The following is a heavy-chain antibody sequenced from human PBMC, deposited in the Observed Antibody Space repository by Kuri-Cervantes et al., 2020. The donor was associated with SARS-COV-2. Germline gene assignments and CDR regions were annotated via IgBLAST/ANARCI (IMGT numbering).Heavy chain of an antibody. V-gene: IGHV3-30*07. J-gene: IGHJ6*02. CDR1: GFTFSSYA. CDR3: ARDYTAMVSPTFYYYYYGMDV. D-gene: IGHD5-18*01. Sequence: GESLKISCAASGFTFSSYAMHWVRQAPGKGLEWVAVISYDGSNKYYADSVKGRFTISRDNSKNTLYLQMNSLRAEDTAVYYCARDYTAMVSPTFYYYYYGMDVWGQGTTDTVSS. CDR2: ISYDGSNK.